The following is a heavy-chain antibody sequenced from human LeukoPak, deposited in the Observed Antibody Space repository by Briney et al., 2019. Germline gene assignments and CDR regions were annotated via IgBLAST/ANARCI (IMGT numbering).Heavy chain of an antibody. CDR2: ISSSGSTI. D-gene: IGHD3-10*01. CDR1: GFTFSSYE. J-gene: IGHJ6*04. Sequence: PGGSLRLSCAASGFTFSSYEMNWVRQAPGKGLEWVSYISSSGSTIYYADSVKGRFTISRDNAKNSLYLQMNSLRAEDTAVYYCARDALWSTFGMDVWGKGTTVTVSS. CDR3: ARDALWSTFGMDV. V-gene: IGHV3-48*03.